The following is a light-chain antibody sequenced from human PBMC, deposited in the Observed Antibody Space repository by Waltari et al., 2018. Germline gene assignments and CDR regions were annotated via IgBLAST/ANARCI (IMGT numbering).Light chain of an antibody. CDR2: DVS. J-gene: IGLJ3*02. CDR3: CSYAGSRTWV. Sequence: QSALTQPASVSGSPGQSLSISCIGTSSDIGTLNLVPWYLQYPGTAPKLLIYDVSHRPSGVSNRFSGSKSGNTASLTISGLQAEDEAIYYCCSYAGSRTWVFGGGAKLTVL. V-gene: IGLV2-23*02. CDR1: SSDIGTLNL.